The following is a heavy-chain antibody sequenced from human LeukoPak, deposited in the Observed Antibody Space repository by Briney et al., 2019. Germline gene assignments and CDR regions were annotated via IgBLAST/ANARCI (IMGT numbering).Heavy chain of an antibody. CDR2: ISYDGTKI. CDR3: ARDSVKLPGISYFDN. J-gene: IGHJ1*01. D-gene: IGHD3-3*02. V-gene: IGHV3-30-3*01. Sequence: LTGGSLRLSCAASGFSFSTHKMNWVRQAPGKGLEWVAVISYDGTKIYYADSAKGRFTISRDNSKNMVYLQMNSLRAEDTALYYCARDSVKLPGISYFDNRGQGTLVTVSS. CDR1: GFSFSTHK.